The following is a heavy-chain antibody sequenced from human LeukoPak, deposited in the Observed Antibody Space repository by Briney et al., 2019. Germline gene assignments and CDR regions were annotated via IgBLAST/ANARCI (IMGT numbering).Heavy chain of an antibody. D-gene: IGHD3-22*01. J-gene: IGHJ4*02. CDR3: AKTNGYYSD. V-gene: IGHV3-23*01. CDR1: GFTFSSYG. CDR2: ISGSGGTT. Sequence: GGSLRLSCAASGFTFSSYGMNWVRQAPGKGLEWVSGISGSGGTTYYADSVKGRFIISRDNSKNSLSLQVSSLRAEDTAVYYCAKTNGYYSDWGQGTLVTVSS.